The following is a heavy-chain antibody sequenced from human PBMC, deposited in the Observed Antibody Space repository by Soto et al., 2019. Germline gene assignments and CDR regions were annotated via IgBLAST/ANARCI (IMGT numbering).Heavy chain of an antibody. CDR2: ILVGGST. CDR1: GFTCRSYD. CDR3: AKATATGGGAFDI. V-gene: IGHV3-23*01. D-gene: IGHD2-8*02. Sequence: PGWSLRLSCAASGFTCRSYDMSWVRQAPGKGLEWVSTILVGGSTHYPDSVKGRFTISRDNSKNTVFLQMNSLTAGDTAVYYCAKATATGGGAFDICGQGTMVTVSS. J-gene: IGHJ3*02.